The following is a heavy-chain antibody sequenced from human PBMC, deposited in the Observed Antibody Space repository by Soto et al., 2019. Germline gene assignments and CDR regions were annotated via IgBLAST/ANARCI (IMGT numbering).Heavy chain of an antibody. J-gene: IGHJ6*02. Sequence: PGGSLRLSCAASGFTFSSYGMHWVRQAPGKGLEWVAVIWYDGSNKYYADSVKGRFTISRDNSKNTLYLQMNSLRAEDTAVYYCARGAQIVLVPAATSPQDGIAVCGQGTTVTVSS. CDR2: IWYDGSNK. CDR3: ARGAQIVLVPAATSPQDGIAV. D-gene: IGHD2-2*01. CDR1: GFTFSSYG. V-gene: IGHV3-33*01.